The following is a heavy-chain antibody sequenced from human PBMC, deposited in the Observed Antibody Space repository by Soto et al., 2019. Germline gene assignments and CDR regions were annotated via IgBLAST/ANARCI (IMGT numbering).Heavy chain of an antibody. Sequence: GGSLRLCCAASGFTFSSYAMHWVRQAPGKGLEWVAVISYDGSNKYYADSVKGRFTISRDNSKNTLYLQMNSLRAEDTAVYYCARDIRGKNTAMVDAFDIWGQGTMVTVSS. CDR2: ISYDGSNK. CDR1: GFTFSSYA. D-gene: IGHD5-18*01. V-gene: IGHV3-30-3*01. CDR3: ARDIRGKNTAMVDAFDI. J-gene: IGHJ3*02.